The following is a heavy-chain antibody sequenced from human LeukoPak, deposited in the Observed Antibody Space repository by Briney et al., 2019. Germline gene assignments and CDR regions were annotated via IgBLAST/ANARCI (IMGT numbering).Heavy chain of an antibody. V-gene: IGHV3-64D*06. D-gene: IGHD7-27*01. CDR3: VTELGIDGFDI. Sequence: PGGSLRLSCSASGLTFSLYSMHWVRQAPGKGLEYVSGISTNGGSTYYADSVKGRFTISRDNSKNTLYLQMSTLRAEDTAVYYCVTELGIDGFDIWGQGTMVTVSS. CDR2: ISTNGGST. CDR1: GLTFSLYS. J-gene: IGHJ3*02.